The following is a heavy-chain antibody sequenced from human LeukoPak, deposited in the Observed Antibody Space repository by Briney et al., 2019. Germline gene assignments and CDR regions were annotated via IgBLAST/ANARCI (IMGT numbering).Heavy chain of an antibody. J-gene: IGHJ3*02. Sequence: GGSLRLSCAASGFTFSSYWFHWVRQAPGKGLVWVSRINTDGTSTSYADSVKGRFTISRDNAKNSLYLQMNSLRAEDTAVYYCARVGGTVVTPDAFDIWGQGTMVTVSS. CDR1: GFTFSSYW. D-gene: IGHD4-23*01. CDR3: ARVGGTVVTPDAFDI. V-gene: IGHV3-74*01. CDR2: INTDGTST.